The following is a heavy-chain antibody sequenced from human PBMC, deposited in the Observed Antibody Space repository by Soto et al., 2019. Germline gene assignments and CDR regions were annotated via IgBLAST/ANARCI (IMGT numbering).Heavy chain of an antibody. CDR3: ARARHYYDSSGYYANWFDP. CDR1: GGSISSYY. D-gene: IGHD3-22*01. Sequence: SETLSLTCTVSGGSISSYYWSWIRQPPGKXLEWIGYIYYSGSTNYNPSLKSRVTISVDTSKNQFSLKLSSVTAADTAVYYCARARHYYDSSGYYANWFDPWGQGTLVTVSS. V-gene: IGHV4-59*01. J-gene: IGHJ5*02. CDR2: IYYSGST.